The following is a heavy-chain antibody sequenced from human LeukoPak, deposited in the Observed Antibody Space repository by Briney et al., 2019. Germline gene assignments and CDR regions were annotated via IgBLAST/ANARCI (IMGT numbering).Heavy chain of an antibody. J-gene: IGHJ5*02. V-gene: IGHV3-21*04. CDR2: ISSSSSYI. Sequence: GGSLRLSCAASGFTFSSYSMNWVRQAPGKGLEWVSSISSSSSYIYYADSVKGRFTISRDNAKNSLYLQMNSLRAEDTAVYYCVKDYYDSSGYYHESPWGQGTLVTVSS. CDR1: GFTFSSYS. D-gene: IGHD3-22*01. CDR3: VKDYYDSSGYYHESP.